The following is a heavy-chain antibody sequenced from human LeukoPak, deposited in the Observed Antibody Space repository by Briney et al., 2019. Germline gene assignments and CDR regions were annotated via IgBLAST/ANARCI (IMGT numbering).Heavy chain of an antibody. CDR2: ISAYNGNT. J-gene: IGHJ6*02. V-gene: IGHV1-18*01. CDR3: AVFEDSSGYYSQYYYYGMDV. Sequence: ASVKVSCKASGYTFTSYGISWVRQAPGQGLEWMGWISAYNGNTNYAQKLQGRVTMTTDTSTSTAYMELRSLRSDDTAVYYCAVFEDSSGYYSQYYYYGMDVWGQGTTVTVSS. CDR1: GYTFTSYG. D-gene: IGHD3-22*01.